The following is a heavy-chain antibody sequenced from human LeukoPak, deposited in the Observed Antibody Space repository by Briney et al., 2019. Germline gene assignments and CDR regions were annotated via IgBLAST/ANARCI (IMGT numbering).Heavy chain of an antibody. D-gene: IGHD2-2*01. V-gene: IGHV4-30-4*01. CDR3: AREPAAMGFDY. CDR2: IYYSGSP. CDR1: GGSISSGDYY. Sequence: SETLSLTCTVPGGSISSGDYYWSWIRQPPGEGLEWIGYIYYSGSPYYNPSLKSRVTISVDMSKNQFSLKLSSVTAADTAVYYCAREPAAMGFDYWGQGTLVTVSS. J-gene: IGHJ4*02.